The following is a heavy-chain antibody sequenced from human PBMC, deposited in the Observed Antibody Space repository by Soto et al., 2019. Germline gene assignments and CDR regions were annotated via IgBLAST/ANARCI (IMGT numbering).Heavy chain of an antibody. J-gene: IGHJ6*02. CDR2: IYSGGST. CDR3: ARDYPVGRRSDPNTGGMDV. D-gene: IGHD2-8*02. V-gene: IGHV3-53*04. CDR1: GFTVSSNY. Sequence: EVQLVESGGGLVQPGGSLRLSFAASGFTVSSNYMSWVRQAPGKGLEWVSVIYSGGSTYYADSVKGRFTISRHNSKNTLYLQMNSLRAEDTAVYYCARDYPVGRRSDPNTGGMDVWGQGTTVTVSS.